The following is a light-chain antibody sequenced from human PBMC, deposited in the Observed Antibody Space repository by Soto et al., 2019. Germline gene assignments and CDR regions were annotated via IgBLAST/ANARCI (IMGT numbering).Light chain of an antibody. Sequence: SVLTQPASVSGSPGQSITISCTGTSSDVGAYNYVSWYQQHPGQAPKLMIYDVSNRPSGVSDRFSGSKSGNTASLTISGLQAEDEADYYCYSCSRSSGTRYVFGTGTKVTVL. V-gene: IGLV2-14*03. CDR3: YSCSRSSGTRYV. CDR2: DVS. CDR1: SSDVGAYNY. J-gene: IGLJ1*01.